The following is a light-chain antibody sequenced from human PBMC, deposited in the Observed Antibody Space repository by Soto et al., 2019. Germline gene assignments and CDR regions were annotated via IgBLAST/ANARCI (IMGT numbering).Light chain of an antibody. CDR2: DVS. J-gene: IGLJ1*01. CDR3: SSYTSSSTLFV. Sequence: QSVLTQPASVSGSPGQSITISCTGTSSGVGGYNYVSWYQQHPGKAPKLMIYDVSNRPSGVSNRFSGSKSGNTASLTISGLQVEYEADYYCSSYTSSSTLFVFGTGTKVTVL. V-gene: IGLV2-14*01. CDR1: SSGVGGYNY.